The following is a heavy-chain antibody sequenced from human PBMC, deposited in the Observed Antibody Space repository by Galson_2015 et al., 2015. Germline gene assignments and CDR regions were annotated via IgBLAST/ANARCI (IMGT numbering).Heavy chain of an antibody. D-gene: IGHD3-22*01. J-gene: IGHJ6*02. Sequence: SLRLSCAASGFTFSSYSMNWVRQAPGKGLEWVSYISSSSSTIYYADSVKGRFTISRDNAKNSLYLQMNSLRAEDTAVYYCARDKITMIVVVTDGYGMDVWGQGTTFTVSS. V-gene: IGHV3-48*01. CDR2: ISSSSSTI. CDR3: ARDKITMIVVVTDGYGMDV. CDR1: GFTFSSYS.